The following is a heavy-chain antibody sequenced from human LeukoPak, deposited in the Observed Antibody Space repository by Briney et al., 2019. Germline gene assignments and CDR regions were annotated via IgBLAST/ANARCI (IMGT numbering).Heavy chain of an antibody. D-gene: IGHD1-20*01. CDR1: GFTFSSYS. CDR2: ISSSSSYI. V-gene: IGHV3-21*01. Sequence: GSLRLSCAASGFTFSSYSMNWVRQAPGKGLEWVSSISSSSSYIYYADSVKGRFTISRDNAKNSLYLQMNSLRAEDTAVHYCARVNNWNPYDAFDIWGQGTMVTVSS. J-gene: IGHJ3*02. CDR3: ARVNNWNPYDAFDI.